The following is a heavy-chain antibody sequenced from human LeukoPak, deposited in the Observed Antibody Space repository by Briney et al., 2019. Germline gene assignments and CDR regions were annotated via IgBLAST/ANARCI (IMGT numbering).Heavy chain of an antibody. CDR3: ARDSRRGSLRFGKLFSESLDY. D-gene: IGHD3-10*01. CDR2: MNPNSGNT. CDR1: GYTFTNYD. Sequence: ASVKVSCKASGYTFTNYDINWVRQATGQGLEWMGWMNPNSGNTGYAQKFQGRVTITRNTSISTAYMELSSLRSEDTAVYFCARDSRRGSLRFGKLFSESLDYWGQGTLVTVSS. J-gene: IGHJ4*02. V-gene: IGHV1-8*03.